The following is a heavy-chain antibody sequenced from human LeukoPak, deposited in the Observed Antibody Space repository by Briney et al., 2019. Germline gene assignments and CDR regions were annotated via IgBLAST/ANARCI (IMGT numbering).Heavy chain of an antibody. J-gene: IGHJ4*02. Sequence: GGSLRLSCAASGFTFSSYAMSWVRQAPGKGLEWVSAISGSVGSTYYADSVKGRFTISRDNSKNTLYLQMNSLRAEDTAVYYCAKDIARGGRTRYFDYWGQGTLVTVSS. V-gene: IGHV3-23*01. CDR3: AKDIARGGRTRYFDY. CDR2: ISGSVGST. D-gene: IGHD1-26*01. CDR1: GFTFSSYA.